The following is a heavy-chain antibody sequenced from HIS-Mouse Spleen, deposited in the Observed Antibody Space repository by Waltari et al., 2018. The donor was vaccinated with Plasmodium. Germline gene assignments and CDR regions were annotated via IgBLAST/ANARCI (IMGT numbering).Heavy chain of an antibody. J-gene: IGHJ1*01. D-gene: IGHD6-13*01. CDR3: ARVLGYKAAAGTFVEYFQH. CDR1: GYTFTCYY. Sequence: QVQLVQPGAAGKKPGASVKGRCKASGYTFTCYYMSWVRQAPGQGLEGRGWINPNSGGTNYAQKFQGRVTMTRDTSISTAYMELSRLRSDDTAVYYCARVLGYKAAAGTFVEYFQHWGQGTLVTVSS. CDR2: INPNSGGT. V-gene: IGHV1-2*02.